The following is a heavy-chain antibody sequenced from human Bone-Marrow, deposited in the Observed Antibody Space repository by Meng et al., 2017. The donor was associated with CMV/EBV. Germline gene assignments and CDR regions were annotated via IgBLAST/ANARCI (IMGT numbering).Heavy chain of an antibody. V-gene: IGHV1-46*01. CDR1: GYTSTSYY. Sequence: ASVKVSCKASGYTSTSYYMHWVRQAPGQGLEWMGIINPSGGSTSYAQKFQGRVTMTTDTSTSTAYMELRSLRSDDTAVYYCARERFQLLLSIYYYYGMDVWGQGTTVTFSS. CDR3: ARERFQLLLSIYYYYGMDV. CDR2: INPSGGST. D-gene: IGHD2-2*01. J-gene: IGHJ6*02.